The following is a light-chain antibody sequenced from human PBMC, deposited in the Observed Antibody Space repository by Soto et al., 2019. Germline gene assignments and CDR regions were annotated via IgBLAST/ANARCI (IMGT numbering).Light chain of an antibody. V-gene: IGKV1-5*01. CDR1: QSINTW. Sequence: DIQMTQSPSTLSASVGDRVTITCRASQSINTWLAWYQQKPGKAPNLLVYDASSLESEVPSRFSGSGSGTEFTLTISSLQPDDFATYYCQQYNSYSWTFGPGTKVDIK. J-gene: IGKJ1*01. CDR3: QQYNSYSWT. CDR2: DAS.